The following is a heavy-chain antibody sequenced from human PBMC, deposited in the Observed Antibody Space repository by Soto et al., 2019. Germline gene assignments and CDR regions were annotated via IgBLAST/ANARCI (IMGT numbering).Heavy chain of an antibody. V-gene: IGHV1-69*13. CDR3: ARDPSRFIAVAGTRWFDP. Sequence: SVKVSCKASGGTFSSYAISWVRQAPGQGLEWMGGIIPIFGTANYAQKFQGRVTITADESTSTAYMELSSLRSEDTAVYYCARDPSRFIAVAGTRWFDPWGQGTLVTVSS. J-gene: IGHJ5*02. D-gene: IGHD6-19*01. CDR2: IIPIFGTA. CDR1: GGTFSSYA.